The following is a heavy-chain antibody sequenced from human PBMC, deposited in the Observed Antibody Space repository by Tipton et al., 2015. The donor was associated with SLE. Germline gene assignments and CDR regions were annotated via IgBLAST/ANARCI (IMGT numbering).Heavy chain of an antibody. CDR2: VYYTGRT. D-gene: IGHD4-17*01. V-gene: IGHV4-59*11. Sequence: TLSLTCTVSGDSISSHYWSWIRQSPGKGLEWIGCVYYTGRTNYNPSVKSRVTISVDTSRHEFSLKLRSVTSADTAVYYCARGSDGEYVRYFDVWGPGTLVTVSS. CDR1: GDSISSHY. CDR3: ARGSDGEYVRYFDV. J-gene: IGHJ2*01.